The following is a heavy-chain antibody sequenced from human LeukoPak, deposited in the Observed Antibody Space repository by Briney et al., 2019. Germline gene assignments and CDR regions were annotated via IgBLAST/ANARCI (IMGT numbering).Heavy chain of an antibody. V-gene: IGHV3-30-3*01. J-gene: IGHJ4*01. D-gene: IGHD6-19*01. CDR2: ISYDGSNK. CDR3: ARDAGQYSSXWXANXFDY. Sequence: PGGSLRLSCAASGFTFSSYAMHWVRQAPGKGLEWVAVISYDGSNKYYADSVKGRFTISRDNSKNTLYLQMNSLRAEDTAVYYCARDAGQYSSXWXANXFDYWGXGTLVTVS. CDR1: GFTFSSYA.